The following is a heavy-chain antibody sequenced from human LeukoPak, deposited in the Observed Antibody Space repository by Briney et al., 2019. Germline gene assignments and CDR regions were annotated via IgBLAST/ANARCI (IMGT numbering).Heavy chain of an antibody. D-gene: IGHD3-3*01. CDR2: IYYSGST. CDR3: ARDRGFLEWFDI. Sequence: SETLSLTCTVSGGSISSYYWSWIRQPPGKGLEWIGYIYYSGSTNYNPSLKSRVTISVDTSKNQFSLKLSSVTAADTAVYYCARDRGFLEWFDIWGQGTMVTVSS. J-gene: IGHJ3*02. CDR1: GGSISSYY. V-gene: IGHV4-59*12.